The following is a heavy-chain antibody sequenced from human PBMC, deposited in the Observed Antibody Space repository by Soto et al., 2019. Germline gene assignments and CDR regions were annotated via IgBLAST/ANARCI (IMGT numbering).Heavy chain of an antibody. CDR3: AKDKREITGNTSNY. CDR1: GCTFSSYA. J-gene: IGHJ4*02. Sequence: GGSLRLSCAASGCTFSSYAMSWVRQAPGKGLEWVSAISGSGGSTYYADSVKGRFTISRDNSKNTLYLQMNSLRAEDTAVYYCAKDKREITGNTSNYWGQGNLVTVSS. V-gene: IGHV3-23*01. D-gene: IGHD1-7*01. CDR2: ISGSGGST.